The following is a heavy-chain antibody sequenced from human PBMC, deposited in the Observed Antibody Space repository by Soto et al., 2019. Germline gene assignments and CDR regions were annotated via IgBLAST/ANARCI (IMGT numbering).Heavy chain of an antibody. V-gene: IGHV1-24*01. D-gene: IGHD3-22*01. CDR2: FDPEDGET. J-gene: IGHJ4*02. CDR1: GDTFSSYA. Sequence: ASVKVSCKASGDTFSSYAISWVRQAPGKGLEWMGGFDPEDGETIYAQKFQGRVTMTEDTSTDTAYMELSSLRPEDTAVYYCATSRSETYYYDSSGYYFDYWGQGTLVTVSS. CDR3: ATSRSETYYYDSSGYYFDY.